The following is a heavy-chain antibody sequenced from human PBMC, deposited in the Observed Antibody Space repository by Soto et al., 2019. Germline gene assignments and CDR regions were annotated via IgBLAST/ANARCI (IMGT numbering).Heavy chain of an antibody. Sequence: QVQLVESGGGVVQPGRSLRLSCAASGFTFSSYAMHWVRQAPGKGLEWVAVIWYDGNNKYYADSVKGRFTIPRDNSKNTLYLQMNSLKTEDTAVYYCAREIAPSGMGVWGQGTTVTVSS. V-gene: IGHV3-33*01. D-gene: IGHD6-13*01. CDR3: AREIAPSGMGV. CDR2: IWYDGNNK. CDR1: GFTFSSYA. J-gene: IGHJ6*02.